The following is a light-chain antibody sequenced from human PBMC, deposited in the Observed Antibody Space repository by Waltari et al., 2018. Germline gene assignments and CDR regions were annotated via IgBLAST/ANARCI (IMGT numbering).Light chain of an antibody. V-gene: IGKV1-39*01. CDR2: SAS. Sequence: DIQMTQSPSSLSASVGARVTITCRASHDIGTYLNWYQHKPGNATKLLIYSASTLQGGVPPRFSGSGSGTDYTLTIFDLQPEDFATYYCQQTYITPPHSFGQGTKLEI. CDR3: QQTYITPPHS. CDR1: HDIGTY. J-gene: IGKJ2*03.